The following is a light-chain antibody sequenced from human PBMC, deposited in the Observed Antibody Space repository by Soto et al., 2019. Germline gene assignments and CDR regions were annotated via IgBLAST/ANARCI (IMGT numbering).Light chain of an antibody. J-gene: IGKJ2*01. V-gene: IGKV1-39*01. CDR1: QNIERY. Sequence: DIQMTQSPSSLYASIGDTITISCRASQNIERYLNWYQKKEGRAPQLLMFAAANLESGVPSRFRGSGSGTDFTLTISSLQPEDFATYYCQQTHSTIHSLGQGTKVDIK. CDR2: AAA. CDR3: QQTHSTIHS.